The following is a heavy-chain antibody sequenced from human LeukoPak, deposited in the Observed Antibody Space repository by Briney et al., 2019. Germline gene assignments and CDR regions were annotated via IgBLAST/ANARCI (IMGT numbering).Heavy chain of an antibody. D-gene: IGHD3-22*01. CDR2: ITWNSGNI. V-gene: IGHV3-9*01. Sequence: PGRSLRLSCAASGFTFDDYAMHWVRQAPGKGLEWVSGITWNSGNIAYADSAKGRLTISRDNAKNSLYLQMNSLRAEDAALYYCAKSRDSNTWYYFDYWGQGTLVTVSS. J-gene: IGHJ4*02. CDR3: AKSRDSNTWYYFDY. CDR1: GFTFDDYA.